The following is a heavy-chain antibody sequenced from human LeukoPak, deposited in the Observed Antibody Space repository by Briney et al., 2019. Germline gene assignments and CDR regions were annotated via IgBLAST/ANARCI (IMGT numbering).Heavy chain of an antibody. CDR1: GFTFSSYA. V-gene: IGHV3-30*14. J-gene: IGHJ4*02. Sequence: GGSLRLPCAASGFTFSSYAMHWVRQAPGKGLEWVAVISYDGSNKYYADSVKGRFTISRDNSKNTLHLQMNSLRAEDTAVYYCARDKTRGLGYSYSKSGNYFDYWGQGTLVTVSS. CDR2: ISYDGSNK. D-gene: IGHD5-18*01. CDR3: ARDKTRGLGYSYSKSGNYFDY.